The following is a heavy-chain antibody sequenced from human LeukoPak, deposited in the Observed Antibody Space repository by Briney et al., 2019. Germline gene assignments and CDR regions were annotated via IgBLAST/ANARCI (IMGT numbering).Heavy chain of an antibody. V-gene: IGHV3-43*02. CDR2: ISGDGGST. Sequence: PGGSLRLSCAASGFTFDDYAMHWVRQAPGKGLEWVSLISGDGGSTYYADSVKGRFTISRDNSKNSLYLQMNSLRTEDTALYYCAKDISGCSYAPGDDYWGQGTLVTVSS. D-gene: IGHD5-18*01. CDR3: AKDISGCSYAPGDDY. J-gene: IGHJ4*02. CDR1: GFTFDDYA.